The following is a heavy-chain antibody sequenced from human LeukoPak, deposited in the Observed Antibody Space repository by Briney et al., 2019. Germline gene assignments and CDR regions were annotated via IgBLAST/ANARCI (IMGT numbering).Heavy chain of an antibody. D-gene: IGHD3-22*01. J-gene: IGHJ4*02. V-gene: IGHV3-53*01. CDR3: ARLNYYDSSGSDY. Sequence: GGSLRLSCAASGFTVSSNYMSWVRQAPGKGLEWVSVIYSGGSTYYADSVKGRFTISRDNSKNTLYLQVNSLRAEDTAVYYCARLNYYDSSGSDYWGQGTLVTVSS. CDR1: GFTVSSNY. CDR2: IYSGGST.